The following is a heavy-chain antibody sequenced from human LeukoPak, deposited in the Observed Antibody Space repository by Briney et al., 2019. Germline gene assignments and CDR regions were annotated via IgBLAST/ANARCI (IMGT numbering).Heavy chain of an antibody. V-gene: IGHV3-74*01. J-gene: IGHJ4*02. CDR1: GFTFSSYW. CDR3: AKSYYYDSSGWYFDY. Sequence: GGSLRLSCAASGFTFSSYWMHWVRQAPGKGLVWVSRINTDGSSTSYADSVKGRFTISRDNAKNSLYLQMNSLRAEDTALYYCAKSYYYDSSGWYFDYWGQGTLVTVSS. D-gene: IGHD3-22*01. CDR2: INTDGSST.